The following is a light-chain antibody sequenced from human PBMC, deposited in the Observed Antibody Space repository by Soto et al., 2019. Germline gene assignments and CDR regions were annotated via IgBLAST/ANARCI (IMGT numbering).Light chain of an antibody. CDR2: EVN. Sequence: QSVLTQPASVSGSPGQSITISCTGTSSDVGGYIYVSWYQQHPGKAPKLMIYEVNNRPSGVSNRFSGSKSGNTASLTISGLQAEDEADYYCSSYTSSSTEVFGGGTQLTVL. V-gene: IGLV2-14*01. J-gene: IGLJ3*02. CDR1: SSDVGGYIY. CDR3: SSYTSSSTEV.